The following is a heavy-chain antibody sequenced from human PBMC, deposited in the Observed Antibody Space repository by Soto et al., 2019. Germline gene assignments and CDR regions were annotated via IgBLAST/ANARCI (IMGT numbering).Heavy chain of an antibody. Sequence: QLQLQESGPGLVKPSETLSLTCTVSGGSISSSSYYWGWIRQPPGKGLEWIGSIYYSGSTYYNPSPKSRVTISVDTSKNQFSLKLSSVTAADTAVYYCARSRSSYSSSWYVYWGQGTLVTVSS. CDR2: IYYSGST. CDR3: ARSRSSYSSSWYVY. CDR1: GGSISSSSYY. D-gene: IGHD6-13*01. J-gene: IGHJ4*02. V-gene: IGHV4-39*01.